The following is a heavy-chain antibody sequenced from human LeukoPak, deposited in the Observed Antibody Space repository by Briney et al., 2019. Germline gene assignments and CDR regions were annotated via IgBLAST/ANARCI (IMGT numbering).Heavy chain of an antibody. J-gene: IGHJ6*02. CDR1: GGSISSYY. V-gene: IGHV4-59*08. D-gene: IGHD6-6*01. Sequence: SETLSLTCTVSGGSISSYYWSWIRQPPGKGLEWIVYIYYSGGTNYNPSLKSRVTIPVDTSKNQFSLKLSSVTAADTAVYYCARRPRYSSSSRYYYYGMDVWGQGTTVTVSS. CDR3: ARRPRYSSSSRYYYYGMDV. CDR2: IYYSGGT.